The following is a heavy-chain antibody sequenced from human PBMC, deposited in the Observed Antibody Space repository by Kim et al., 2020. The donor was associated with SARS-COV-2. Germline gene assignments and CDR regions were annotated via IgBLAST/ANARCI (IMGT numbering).Heavy chain of an antibody. CDR3: ARHYRVVATMDAEFDYFDY. CDR1: GGSISSSSYY. D-gene: IGHD5-12*01. J-gene: IGHJ4*02. Sequence: SETLSLTCTVSGGSISSSSYYWGWIRQPPGKGLEWIGSIYYSGSTYYNPSLKSRVTISVDTSKNQFSLKLSSVTAADTAVYYCARHYRVVATMDAEFDYFDYWGQGTLVTVSS. CDR2: IYYSGST. V-gene: IGHV4-39*01.